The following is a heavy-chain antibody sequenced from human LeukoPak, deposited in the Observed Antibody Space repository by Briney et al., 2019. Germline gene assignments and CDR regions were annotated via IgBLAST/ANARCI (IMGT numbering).Heavy chain of an antibody. J-gene: IGHJ4*02. CDR3: AKDGLVVAATLGLRDY. V-gene: IGHV3-23*01. CDR2: ISGSGGST. CDR1: GFTFSSYA. Sequence: GGSLRLSCAASGFTFSSYAMSWARQAPGKGLEWVSAISGSGGSTYYADSVKGRFTISRDNSKNTLYLQMNSLRAEDTAVYYCAKDGLVVAATLGLRDYWGQGTLVTVSS. D-gene: IGHD2-15*01.